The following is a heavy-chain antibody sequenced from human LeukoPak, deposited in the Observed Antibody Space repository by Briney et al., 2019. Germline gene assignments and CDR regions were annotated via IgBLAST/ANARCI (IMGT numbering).Heavy chain of an antibody. CDR3: AKGWFGELLNDWFDP. CDR1: GFTFSSYG. Sequence: GGSLRLSCAASGFTFSSYGMHWVRQAPGKGLEWVAVISYDGSNKYYADSVKGRFTISRDNSKNTLYLQMNSLRAEDTAVYYCAKGWFGELLNDWFDPWGQGTLVTVSS. V-gene: IGHV3-30*18. CDR2: ISYDGSNK. D-gene: IGHD3-10*01. J-gene: IGHJ5*02.